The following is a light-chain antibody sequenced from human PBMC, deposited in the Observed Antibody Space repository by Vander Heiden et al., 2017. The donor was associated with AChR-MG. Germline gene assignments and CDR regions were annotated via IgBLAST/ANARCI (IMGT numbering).Light chain of an antibody. CDR1: SSNSGAGYD. CDR3: QSYDSRLSAVV. Sequence: QSVLTQPPSASGAPGQRVTISCTGSSSNSGAGYDVHWYQRLPGTAPKLLIYDNTNRPSGVPERFSGSKSGTSVSLAITGLQAEDEADYYCQSYDSRLSAVVFGGGTKLTVL. CDR2: DNT. J-gene: IGLJ2*01. V-gene: IGLV1-40*01.